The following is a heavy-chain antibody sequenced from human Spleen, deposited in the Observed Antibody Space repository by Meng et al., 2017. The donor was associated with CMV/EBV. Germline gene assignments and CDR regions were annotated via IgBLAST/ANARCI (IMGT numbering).Heavy chain of an antibody. CDR1: GVTCSDYY. D-gene: IGHD6-6*01. CDR3: ARALSARDNWFDP. Sequence: AAGVTCSDYYKGWSRQARGKGLEGVSYISSSGSTIYYADSVKGRFTISRDNAKNSLYLQMNSLRAEDTAVYYCARALSARDNWFDPWGQGTLVTVSS. CDR2: ISSSGSTI. J-gene: IGHJ5*02. V-gene: IGHV3-11*01.